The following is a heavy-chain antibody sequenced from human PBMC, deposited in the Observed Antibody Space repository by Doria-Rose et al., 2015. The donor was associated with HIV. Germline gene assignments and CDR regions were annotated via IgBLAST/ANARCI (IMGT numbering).Heavy chain of an antibody. D-gene: IGHD3-3*01. CDR2: IIPVLGIR. V-gene: IGHV1-69*02. Sequence: LEWMGRIIPVLGIRHYAQKFQGRVTITADESTSTAYIELSNLRSEDTAVYYCATTWSGYYLDYWGQGTLVTVSS. CDR3: ATTWSGYYLDY. J-gene: IGHJ4*02.